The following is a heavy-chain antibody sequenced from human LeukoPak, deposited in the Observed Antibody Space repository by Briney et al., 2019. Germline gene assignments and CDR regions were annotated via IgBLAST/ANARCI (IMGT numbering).Heavy chain of an antibody. V-gene: IGHV3-30*03. CDR1: GFTFSSYG. Sequence: PGGSLRLSCAASGFTFSSYGMHWVRQAPGKGLEWVAVISYDGSNKYYADSVKGRFTISRDNSKNTLYLQMNSLRAEDTAVYYCATDLVTAMDYWGQGTLVTVSS. D-gene: IGHD2-21*02. CDR2: ISYDGSNK. CDR3: ATDLVTAMDY. J-gene: IGHJ4*02.